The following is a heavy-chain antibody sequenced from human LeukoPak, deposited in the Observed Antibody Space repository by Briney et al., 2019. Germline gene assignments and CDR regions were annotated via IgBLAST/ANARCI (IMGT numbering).Heavy chain of an antibody. V-gene: IGHV4-34*01. J-gene: IGHJ4*02. CDR2: INHSGST. CDR3: ARLIGTRPPFDY. CDR1: GGSFSGYY. Sequence: PSETLSLTCAVYGGSFSGYYWSWIRQPPGKGPEWIGEINHSGSTNYNPSLKSRVTISVDTSKNQFSLKLSSVTAADTAVYYCARLIGTRPPFDYWGQGTLVTVSS.